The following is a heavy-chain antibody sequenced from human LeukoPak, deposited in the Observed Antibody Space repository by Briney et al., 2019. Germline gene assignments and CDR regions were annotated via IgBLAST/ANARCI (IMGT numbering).Heavy chain of an antibody. Sequence: GGSLRLSCSASGFSFSDYDMNWVRQAPGKGLEWVSAISGRSSHVYYGESVKGRFTISRDNAKNSLYLQMDSLGVEDTAVYYCARDRPTGASRLFVVQWGQGTLVTVSS. CDR2: ISGRSSHV. CDR3: ARDRPTGASRLFVVQ. CDR1: GFSFSDYD. J-gene: IGHJ4*02. V-gene: IGHV3-21*01. D-gene: IGHD2-15*01.